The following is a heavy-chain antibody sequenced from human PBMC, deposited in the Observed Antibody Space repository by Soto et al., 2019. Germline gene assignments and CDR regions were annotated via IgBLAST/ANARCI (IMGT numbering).Heavy chain of an antibody. J-gene: IGHJ4*02. D-gene: IGHD1-1*01. CDR2: ISAHNGNT. V-gene: IGHV1-18*01. Sequence: QVHLVQSGAEVKKHGASVKVSCKASGYTFTSYGITWVRQAPGQGLEWMGWISAHNGNTDYAQKLQGRVIVTRDTATSTAYMDLRSLRSDDTAVYYCARGRYVDYWGQGALVTVSS. CDR1: GYTFTSYG. CDR3: ARGRYVDY.